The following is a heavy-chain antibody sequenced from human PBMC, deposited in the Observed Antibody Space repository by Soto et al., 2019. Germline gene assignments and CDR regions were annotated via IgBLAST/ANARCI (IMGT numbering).Heavy chain of an antibody. J-gene: IGHJ4*02. CDR2: IKQDGSEK. D-gene: IGHD5-12*01. CDR1: RCPFSSYW. Sequence: GGSLRLSCAASRCPFSSYWMTWVRQAPGKGPEWVANIKQDGSEKYYVDSVKGRFTISRDNAKNSLYLQMNSLRAEDTAVYYCARPRQKWLQLGPIDYWGQGTLVTVSS. CDR3: ARPRQKWLQLGPIDY. V-gene: IGHV3-7*01.